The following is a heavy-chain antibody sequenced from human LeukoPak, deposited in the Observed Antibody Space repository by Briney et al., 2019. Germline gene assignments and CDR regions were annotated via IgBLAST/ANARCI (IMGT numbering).Heavy chain of an antibody. CDR2: INPSGGST. J-gene: IGHJ5*02. CDR3: ANSIAVAGSWLDP. CDR1: GYTFTSYY. D-gene: IGHD6-19*01. V-gene: IGHV1-46*01. Sequence: ASVKVSCKASGYTFTSYYMHWVRQAPGQGLEWMGIINPSGGSTSYAQKFQGRVTMTTDTSTSTAYMELRSLRSDDTAVYYCANSIAVAGSWLDPWGQGTLVTVSS.